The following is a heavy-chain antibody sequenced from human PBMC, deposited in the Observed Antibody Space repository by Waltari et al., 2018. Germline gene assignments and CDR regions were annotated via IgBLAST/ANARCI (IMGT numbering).Heavy chain of an antibody. D-gene: IGHD1-20*01. J-gene: IGHJ5*02. CDR2: IYSNGKT. Sequence: VQLVESGGGLVRPGGSLRRSWSDSGFNVRSNHMTWVPQTPGKGLEWVSVIYSNGKTFYADFVKGRFTISRDISKNTMFLQMNRLTAEDTGIYYCVRESRYNNAAGNYFDPWGQGTLVTVSS. V-gene: IGHV3-66*03. CDR3: VRESRYNNAAGNYFDP. CDR1: GFNVRSNH.